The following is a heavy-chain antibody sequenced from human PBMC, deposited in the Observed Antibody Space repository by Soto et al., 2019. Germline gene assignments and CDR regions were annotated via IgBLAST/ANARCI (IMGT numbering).Heavy chain of an antibody. CDR3: ARIFVWRFDP. CDR2: TYYSGKT. J-gene: IGHJ5*02. D-gene: IGHD3-9*01. Sequence: QVQLQESGPALVKPSETLSLTCSVSGDSISSSYWSWIRQPPGKGLEWIGSTYYSGKTNYNPSLKSRVTISVDTSKNPVSLTLNSVTAADTAVYYCARIFVWRFDPWGQGALVTVSS. V-gene: IGHV4-59*01. CDR1: GDSISSSY.